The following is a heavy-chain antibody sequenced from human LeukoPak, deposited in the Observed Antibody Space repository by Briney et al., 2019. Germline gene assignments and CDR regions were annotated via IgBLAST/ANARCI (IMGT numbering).Heavy chain of an antibody. Sequence: SETLSLTCTVSGGSISSNNYFWGWIRQPPGKGLEWIGSIYDSGSTYYNPSLKSRVTISVDTSKNQFSLKLNSVTAADTAMYYCQSRFLEWLLDYWGQGTLITVSS. CDR3: QSRFLEWLLDY. V-gene: IGHV4-39*01. CDR2: IYDSGST. D-gene: IGHD3-3*01. J-gene: IGHJ4*02. CDR1: GGSISSNNYF.